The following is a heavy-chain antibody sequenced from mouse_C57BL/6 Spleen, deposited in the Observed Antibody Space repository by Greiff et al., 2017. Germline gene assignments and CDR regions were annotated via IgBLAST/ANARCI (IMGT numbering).Heavy chain of an antibody. V-gene: IGHV5-17*01. CDR3: EREGYYGNYYYAMDY. CDR1: GFTFSDYG. CDR2: ISSGSSTL. D-gene: IGHD2-1*01. J-gene: IGHJ4*01. Sequence: EVKLMESGGGLVKPGGSLKLSCAASGFTFSDYGMHWVRQAPEKGLEWVAYISSGSSTLYYACTVKGRFPISRDNAKNTLFLQMTSLRYEDTAMYYCEREGYYGNYYYAMDYWGQGTSVTVSS.